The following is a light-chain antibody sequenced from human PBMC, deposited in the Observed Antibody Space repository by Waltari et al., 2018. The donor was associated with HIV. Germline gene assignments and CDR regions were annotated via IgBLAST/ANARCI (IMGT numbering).Light chain of an antibody. J-gene: IGLJ2*01. CDR2: GNN. CDR1: KSNIRAGYE. CDR3: RSYDSSLTTTV. Sequence: QSVLTQPPSVSGDPGQRVTISCTGSKSNIRAGYEVHWYQQAPGTAPHLHIYGNNNRASGVPERCSGSKADRSASLAISWLQAEEEAEYHCRSYDSSLTTTVFGGGTKLTVL. V-gene: IGLV1-40*01.